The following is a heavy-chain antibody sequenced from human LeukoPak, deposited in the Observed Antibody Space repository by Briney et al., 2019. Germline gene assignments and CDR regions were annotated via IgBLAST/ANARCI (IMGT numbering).Heavy chain of an antibody. CDR1: GFTFSSYW. V-gene: IGHV3-74*01. CDR3: ARDFYDTSGYHYDY. CDR2: INSDGSST. Sequence: PGGSLRLSCAASGFTFSSYWMHWVRQAPGKGLVWVSRINSDGSSTSYADSVKGRFTISRDNAKNSLYLQINSLRAEDTALYYCARDFYDTSGYHYDYWGQGTLVTVSS. D-gene: IGHD3-22*01. J-gene: IGHJ4*02.